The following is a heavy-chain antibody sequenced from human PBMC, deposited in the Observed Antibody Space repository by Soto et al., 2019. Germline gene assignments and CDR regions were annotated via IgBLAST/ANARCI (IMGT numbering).Heavy chain of an antibody. J-gene: IGHJ5*02. V-gene: IGHV3-11*01. Sequence: GGSLRLSCAASGFTFSDYYMSWIRQAPGKGLEWVSYISSSGSTIYYADSGKGRFTISGDNAKTSLYLQMNSLRAEDTAVYYCARLERGEIFGGHNWFDPWGQGTLVTVSS. CDR2: ISSSGSTI. CDR1: GFTFSDYY. CDR3: ARLERGEIFGGHNWFDP. D-gene: IGHD3-3*01.